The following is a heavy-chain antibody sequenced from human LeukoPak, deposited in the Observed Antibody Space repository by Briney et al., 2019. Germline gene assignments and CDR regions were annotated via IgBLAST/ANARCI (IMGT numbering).Heavy chain of an antibody. CDR3: ARDPGH. J-gene: IGHJ4*02. CDR2: ISYDGSDK. Sequence: GGSLRLSCAASGFTFNTYGVHWVRQAPGKGLEWVAVISYDGSDKYYTDSVKGRFTISRDNSKNTLYLQMNSLRAEDTAVYYCARDPGHWGQGTLVTVSS. CDR1: GFTFNTYG. V-gene: IGHV3-30*03.